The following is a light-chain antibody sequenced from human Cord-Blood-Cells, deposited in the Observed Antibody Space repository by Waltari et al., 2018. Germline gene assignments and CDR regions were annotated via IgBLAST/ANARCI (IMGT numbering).Light chain of an antibody. CDR3: QQYNNWPYT. CDR1: QSVSSN. CDR2: GAS. J-gene: IGKJ2*01. Sequence: EIVMTQSPATLSVYPEERATLSCRASQSVSSNLAWYQQKPGQAPRLLIYGASTRATGIPARFSGSGSGTEFTLTISSLQSEDFAVYYCQQYNNWPYTFGQGTKLDIK. V-gene: IGKV3-15*01.